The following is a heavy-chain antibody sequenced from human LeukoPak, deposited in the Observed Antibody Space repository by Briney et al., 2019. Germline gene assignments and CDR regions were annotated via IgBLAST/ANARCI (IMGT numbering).Heavy chain of an antibody. V-gene: IGHV3-11*01. J-gene: IGHJ4*02. Sequence: GGSLRLSCAASGFTFSDYYMSWIRQAPGEGLEWVSYISSSGSTIYYADSVKGRFTISRDNAKNSLYLQMNSLRAEDTAVYYCASQRWLQLLVIYWGQGALVTVSS. D-gene: IGHD5-24*01. CDR1: GFTFSDYY. CDR2: ISSSGSTI. CDR3: ASQRWLQLLVIY.